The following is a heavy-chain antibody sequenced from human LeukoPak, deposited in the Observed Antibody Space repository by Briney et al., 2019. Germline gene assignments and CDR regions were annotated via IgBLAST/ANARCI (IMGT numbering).Heavy chain of an antibody. CDR2: IYTSGST. CDR1: GGSISSYY. Sequence: PSETLSLTCTVSGGSISSYYWSWIRQPAGKGLEGIGRIYTSGSTNYNPSLKSRVTMSVDTSKNQFSLKLSSVTAEDTAVYYCARDRNDPWYSSSWHYGMDVWGQGTTVTVSS. J-gene: IGHJ6*02. CDR3: ARDRNDPWYSSSWHYGMDV. V-gene: IGHV4-4*07. D-gene: IGHD6-13*01.